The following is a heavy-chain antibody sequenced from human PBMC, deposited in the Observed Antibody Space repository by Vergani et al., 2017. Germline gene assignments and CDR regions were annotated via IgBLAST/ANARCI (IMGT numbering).Heavy chain of an antibody. V-gene: IGHV3-21*01. Sequence: EVQLVESGGGLVKPGGSLRLSCAASGFTFSSYSMNWVRQAPGKGLEWVSSISSSSSYIYYADSVKGRFTISRDNAKNSLYLQMNGLRAEDTAVYYCARGLGVGATPSAGYWGQGTLVTVSS. D-gene: IGHD1-26*01. J-gene: IGHJ4*02. CDR3: ARGLGVGATPSAGY. CDR1: GFTFSSYS. CDR2: ISSSSSYI.